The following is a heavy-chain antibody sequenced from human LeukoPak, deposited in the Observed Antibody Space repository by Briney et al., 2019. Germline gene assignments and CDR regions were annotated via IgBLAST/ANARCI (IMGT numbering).Heavy chain of an antibody. CDR3: ARFDYGGKREY. V-gene: IGHV1-69*13. D-gene: IGHD4-23*01. Sequence: SVKVSCKASGGTFSSYAISWVRQAPGQGLEWMGGIIPIFGTANYAQKFQGRVTITADESTSPAYMELSSLRSEDTSVYYCARFDYGGKREYWGQGTLVTVSS. J-gene: IGHJ4*02. CDR2: IIPIFGTA. CDR1: GGTFSSYA.